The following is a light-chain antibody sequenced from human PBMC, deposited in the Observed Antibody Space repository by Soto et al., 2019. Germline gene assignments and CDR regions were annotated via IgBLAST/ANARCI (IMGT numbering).Light chain of an antibody. V-gene: IGKV1-39*01. CDR1: QSISTF. J-gene: IGKJ1*01. CDR2: TAS. Sequence: EIQMTQSRSSLSTSVGDRVTITCRASQSISTFLNWYQQKPGKAPKLLISTASSLQSGVPSTFSGSGSGTDFTLTIRSLQPEDSATYYCQQSYSSPRTFGHGTKVEIK. CDR3: QQSYSSPRT.